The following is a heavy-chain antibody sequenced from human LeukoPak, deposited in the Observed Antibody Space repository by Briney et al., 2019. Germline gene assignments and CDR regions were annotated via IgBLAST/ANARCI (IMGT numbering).Heavy chain of an antibody. CDR3: ARETSQKGAHYMDV. CDR1: GGSFSGYY. Sequence: SETLSLTCAVYGGSFSGYYWSWIRQPPGKGLEWIGEINHSGSTNYNPSLRSRVTISVDTSKNQFSLKLTSVTAADTAVYFCARETSQKGAHYMDVWGKGTTVTISS. J-gene: IGHJ6*03. D-gene: IGHD3-16*01. CDR2: INHSGST. V-gene: IGHV4-34*01.